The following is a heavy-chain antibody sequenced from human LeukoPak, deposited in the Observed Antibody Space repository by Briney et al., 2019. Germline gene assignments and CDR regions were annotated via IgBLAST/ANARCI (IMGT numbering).Heavy chain of an antibody. D-gene: IGHD6-19*01. V-gene: IGHV1-69*01. J-gene: IGHJ4*02. Sequence: SVKVSCKASGGTFSSYAISWVRQAPGQGLEWMGGIIPIFGTANYAQKFQGRVTITADESTSTAYMELSSLRSEDTAVYYCARGNSSGWQEGGRLGYWGQGTLVTVSS. CDR2: IIPIFGTA. CDR1: GGTFSSYA. CDR3: ARGNSSGWQEGGRLGY.